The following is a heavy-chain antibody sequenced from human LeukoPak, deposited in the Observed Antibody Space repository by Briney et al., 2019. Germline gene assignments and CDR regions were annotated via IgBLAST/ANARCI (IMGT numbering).Heavy chain of an antibody. CDR1: GFTFNNYA. CDR3: ARDYADYVGYFFFDY. Sequence: TGGSLRLSCAASGFTFNNYAMNWVRQAPGKWLEGVSSSSGGGETTYYADSATGRFTISRDDSQNTLYLQMNSLRAEDTAVYYCARDYADYVGYFFFDYWGQGTLVTVPS. D-gene: IGHD4-17*01. J-gene: IGHJ4*02. CDR2: SSGGGETT. V-gene: IGHV3-23*01.